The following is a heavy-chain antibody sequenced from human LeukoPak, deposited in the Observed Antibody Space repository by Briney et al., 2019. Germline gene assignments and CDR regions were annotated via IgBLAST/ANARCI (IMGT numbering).Heavy chain of an antibody. J-gene: IGHJ4*02. D-gene: IGHD6-13*01. CDR2: INPSGGST. CDR3: ARVVGSSWNY. V-gene: IGHV1-46*03. Sequence: ASVKVSCKASGYTFTSYDINWVRQAPGQGLEWMGIINPSGGSTSYAQKFQGRATMTRGTSTSTVYMELSSLRSEDTAVYYCARVVGSSWNYWGQGTLVTVSS. CDR1: GYTFTSYD.